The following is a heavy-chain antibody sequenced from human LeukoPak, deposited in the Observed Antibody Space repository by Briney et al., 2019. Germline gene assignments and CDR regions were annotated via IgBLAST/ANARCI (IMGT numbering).Heavy chain of an antibody. CDR1: GFSISSGYY. Sequence: PSETLSLTCTVSGFSISSGYYWGWIRQPPGKGLEWIGSIYYSGSTYYNPSLKSRVTISVDTSKNQFSLKLSSVTAADTAVYYCARGSAGYISYSSSWYWVDYWGQGTLVTVSS. D-gene: IGHD6-13*01. V-gene: IGHV4-38-2*02. CDR3: ARGSAGYISYSSSWYWVDY. CDR2: IYYSGST. J-gene: IGHJ4*02.